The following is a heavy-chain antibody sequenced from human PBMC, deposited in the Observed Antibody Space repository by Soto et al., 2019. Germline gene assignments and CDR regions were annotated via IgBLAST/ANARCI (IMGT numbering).Heavy chain of an antibody. J-gene: IGHJ5*02. CDR2: IKSKNVGGTM. Sequence: EVQVGESGGGFVKPGESLRLSCAASGFTFSNAWMNWVRQAPGKGLEWVGRIKSKNVGGTMDYAAPVKSRFTLTRDDSKNTLYLQINILKTEDTAVYYCTAENIVNAGPWGQGTLVTVSS. CDR1: GFTFSNAW. V-gene: IGHV3-15*07. D-gene: IGHD5-12*01. CDR3: TAENIVNAGP.